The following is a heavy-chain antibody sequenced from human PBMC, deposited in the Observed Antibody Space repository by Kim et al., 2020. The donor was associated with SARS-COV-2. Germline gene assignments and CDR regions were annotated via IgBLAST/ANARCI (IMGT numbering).Heavy chain of an antibody. V-gene: IGHV3-7*01. D-gene: IGHD3-10*01. J-gene: IGHJ4*02. CDR3: VALDTVQVPGGI. Sequence: YVDSVQGRFTMSRDNAKNSLYLQMSSLRTEDTAIYYCVALDTVQVPGGIWGQGTLVTVSS.